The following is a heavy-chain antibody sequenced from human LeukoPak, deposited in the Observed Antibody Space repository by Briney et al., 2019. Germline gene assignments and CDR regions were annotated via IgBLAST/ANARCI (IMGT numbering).Heavy chain of an antibody. CDR3: ARDQYPYLEDDYYYYYGMDV. D-gene: IGHD4-11*01. V-gene: IGHV4-59*12. J-gene: IGHJ6*02. Sequence: SETLSLTCTVSGGSISSYYWSWIRQPPGKGLEWIGYIYYSGSTNYNPSLKSRVTISVDTSKNQFSLKLSSVTAADTAVYYCARDQYPYLEDDYYYYYGMDVWGQGTTVTVSS. CDR1: GGSISSYY. CDR2: IYYSGST.